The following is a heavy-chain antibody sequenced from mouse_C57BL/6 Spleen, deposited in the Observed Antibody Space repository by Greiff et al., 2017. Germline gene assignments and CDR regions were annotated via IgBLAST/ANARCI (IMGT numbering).Heavy chain of an antibody. J-gene: IGHJ2*01. D-gene: IGHD1-1*02. Sequence: VQLKESGGGLVKPGGSLKLSCAASGFTFSSYAMSWVRQTPDKRLEWVATISNGGSYTYYPDNVKGRFTISRDNAKNNLYLQMSHLKSEDTAMYYCARDPGGRVWYYLDYWGQGTTLTVSS. CDR3: ARDPGGRVWYYLDY. CDR1: GFTFSSYA. CDR2: ISNGGSYT. V-gene: IGHV5-4*01.